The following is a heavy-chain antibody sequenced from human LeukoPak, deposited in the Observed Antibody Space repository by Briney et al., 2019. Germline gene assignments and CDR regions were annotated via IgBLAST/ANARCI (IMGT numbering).Heavy chain of an antibody. V-gene: IGHV5-51*01. Sequence: GESLKISCKDSGYYFTNYWIGWVRQMPGKGLEWMGIIHGADSLTMYSPSFQGQVTISADKSVSTAYLQWSGLKPSDTAMYYCARGYCSGSNCYRPHYWGQGTLVTVSS. CDR3: ARGYCSGSNCYRPHY. CDR1: GYYFTNYW. D-gene: IGHD2-15*01. CDR2: IHGADSLT. J-gene: IGHJ4*02.